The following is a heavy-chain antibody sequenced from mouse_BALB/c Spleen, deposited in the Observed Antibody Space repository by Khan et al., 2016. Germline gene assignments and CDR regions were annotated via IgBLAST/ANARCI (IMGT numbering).Heavy chain of an antibody. V-gene: IGHV9-3-1*01. J-gene: IGHJ1*01. CDR2: INTYSGES. Sequence: QIQLVQSGPELKRPGKTVKISCKASGYTFTNYGINWVKQAPGKGLKWMGWINTYSGESTYADDFKGRFAFSLETSANTASLQINNLKNEDTATYFCARYRYYYGSSRYFDVWGAGTTVTVSS. CDR3: ARYRYYYGSSRYFDV. D-gene: IGHD1-1*01. CDR1: GYTFTNYG.